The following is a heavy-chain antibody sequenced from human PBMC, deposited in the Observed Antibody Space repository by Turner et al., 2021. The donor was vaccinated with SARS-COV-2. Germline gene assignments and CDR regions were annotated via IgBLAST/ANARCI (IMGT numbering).Heavy chain of an antibody. CDR3: SRVRTVSCVTTTCLPSDAFDL. CDR2: IHYSGST. Sequence: QLQLQESGPGLVKPSETLSLPCRVSAGPLIPSSYYWGWLRQHPGKGLEWIGSIHYSGSTYHNASLKSRVDISVDTSKSKFSVKLRSVTAADTAIYYCSRVRTVSCVTTTCLPSDAFDLWGHGTLVSVSS. CDR1: AGPLIPSSYY. D-gene: IGHD3-10*01. V-gene: IGHV4-39*01. J-gene: IGHJ3*01.